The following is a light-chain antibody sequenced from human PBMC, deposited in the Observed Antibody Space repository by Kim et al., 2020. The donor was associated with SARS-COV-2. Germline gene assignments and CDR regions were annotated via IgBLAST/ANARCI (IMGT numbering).Light chain of an antibody. V-gene: IGLV3-1*01. CDR3: QTWDSSTGV. CDR1: KLGDKY. Sequence: SYELTQPPSVSVSPGQTACITCSGDKLGDKYACWYQQKPGQSPVVVIYQDSKRPSGIPERFSGSNSGNTATLTISGTQAMDEADYYCQTWDSSTGVFGGGTQLTVL. CDR2: QDS. J-gene: IGLJ3*02.